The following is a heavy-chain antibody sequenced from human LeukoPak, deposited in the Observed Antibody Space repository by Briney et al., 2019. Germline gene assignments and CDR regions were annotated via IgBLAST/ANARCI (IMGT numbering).Heavy chain of an antibody. CDR1: GFTVSSND. D-gene: IGHD5-18*01. CDR3: ARDRGYTYGENYFDY. Sequence: GGSLRLSCAASGFTVSSNDMSWVRQAPGKGLEWVSVIYSGGSTHYADSVKGRFTISRDNSKNTLYLQMNSLRAEDTAVYYCARDRGYTYGENYFDYWGQGTLVTVSS. V-gene: IGHV3-66*02. J-gene: IGHJ4*02. CDR2: IYSGGST.